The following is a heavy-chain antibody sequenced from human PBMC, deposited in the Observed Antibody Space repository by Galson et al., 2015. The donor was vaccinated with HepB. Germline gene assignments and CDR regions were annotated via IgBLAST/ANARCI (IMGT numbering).Heavy chain of an antibody. V-gene: IGHV5-51*01. CDR3: ARSGGLTGSSLDY. CDR2: IYVGDSDT. D-gene: IGHD3-9*01. Sequence: QSGAEVKKPGESLKISCKGSEDSFTNYWIHWVRQMPGKGLEWMGIIYVGDSDTRYSPSFEGRVTISVDKSISTAYLQWRSLRASDTAIYYCARSGGLTGSSLDYGGQGTLVTVSS. J-gene: IGHJ4*02. CDR1: EDSFTNYW.